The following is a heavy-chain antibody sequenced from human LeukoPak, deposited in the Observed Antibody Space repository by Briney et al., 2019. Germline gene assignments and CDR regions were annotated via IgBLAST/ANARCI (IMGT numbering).Heavy chain of an antibody. D-gene: IGHD6-19*01. Sequence: GGSLRLSCAATGFTFSSYAMSWVRQAPGKGLEWVSAISGSGGSTYYADSVKGRFTISRDNSKNTPYLQMNSLRAEDTAVYYCAKEPIFSSGFAYFGYWGQGTLVTVSS. CDR2: ISGSGGST. J-gene: IGHJ4*02. V-gene: IGHV3-23*01. CDR1: GFTFSSYA. CDR3: AKEPIFSSGFAYFGY.